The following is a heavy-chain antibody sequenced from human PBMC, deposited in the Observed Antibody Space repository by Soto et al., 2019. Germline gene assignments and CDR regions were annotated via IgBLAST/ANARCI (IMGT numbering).Heavy chain of an antibody. CDR3: ARGKKIWGGYYKFYYYYGMDV. Sequence: ASVKVSCKASGYTFTSYDINWVRQATGQGLEWMGWMNPNSGNTGYAQKFQGRVTMTRSTSISTAYMELSSLRSEDTAVYYCARGKKIWGGYYKFYYYYGMDVWGQGTTVTVSS. CDR1: GYTFTSYD. CDR2: MNPNSGNT. J-gene: IGHJ6*02. V-gene: IGHV1-8*01. D-gene: IGHD3-3*01.